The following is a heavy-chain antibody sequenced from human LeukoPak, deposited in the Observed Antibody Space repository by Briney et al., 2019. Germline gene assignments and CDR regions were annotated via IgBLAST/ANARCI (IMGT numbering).Heavy chain of an antibody. V-gene: IGHV6-1*01. Sequence: SQTLSLTCAISGDSVSSNSSAWNWIRQSPSRGLEWLGRTYYRSKWYNDYAVSVKSRITINPDTSKNQFSLQLNSVTPEDTAVYYCARMWGYCSAGSCYDYYYYYGMDVWGQGTTVTVSS. CDR2: TYYRSKWYN. CDR3: ARMWGYCSAGSCYDYYYYYGMDV. CDR1: GDSVSSNSSA. D-gene: IGHD2-15*01. J-gene: IGHJ6*02.